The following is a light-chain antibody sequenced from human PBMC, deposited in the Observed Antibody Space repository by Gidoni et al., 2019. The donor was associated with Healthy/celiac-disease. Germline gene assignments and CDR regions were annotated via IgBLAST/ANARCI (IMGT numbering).Light chain of an antibody. CDR3: GLYMGSGSYV. CDR1: SGSVSITNY. V-gene: IGLV8-61*01. Sequence: QTVVTQEPSFSVSPGGTVTLTCGLSSGSVSITNYPSWYQQTPGQAPRTLIYSTNTRSSGVPDRFSGSMLGNKAALTITGAQADDECDYYCGLYMGSGSYVFGTGTKVTVL. J-gene: IGLJ1*01. CDR2: STN.